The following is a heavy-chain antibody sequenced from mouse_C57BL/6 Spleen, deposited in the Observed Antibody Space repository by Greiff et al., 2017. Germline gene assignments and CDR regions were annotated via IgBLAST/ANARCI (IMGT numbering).Heavy chain of an antibody. D-gene: IGHD1-1*01. J-gene: IGHJ4*01. V-gene: IGHV1-81*01. Sequence: QVQLKQSGAELARPGASVKLSCKASGYTFTSYGISWVKQRTGQGLEWIGEIYPRSGNTYYNEKFKGKATLTADKSSSTAYMELRSLTSEDSAVYFCARSEYYYGSSSYYYAMDYWGQGTSVTVSS. CDR3: ARSEYYYGSSSYYYAMDY. CDR2: IYPRSGNT. CDR1: GYTFTSYG.